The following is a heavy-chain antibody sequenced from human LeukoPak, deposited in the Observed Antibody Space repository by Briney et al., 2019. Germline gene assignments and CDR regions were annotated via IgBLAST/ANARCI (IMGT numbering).Heavy chain of an antibody. CDR1: GFALGTSGEG. CDR3: AHSSRGRILTGYWVYAFDI. V-gene: IGHV2-5*02. J-gene: IGHJ3*02. D-gene: IGHD3-9*01. Sequence: ESGPTLLQPTPTLTLTCTFSGFALGTSGEGVGWIRQPPGKALEWLSLIYWDEDKRYSPSLKRRQTITQDSAKRQVELKMTKMDPVDTATYYCAHSSRGRILTGYWVYAFDIWGQGTMVTVSS. CDR2: IYWDEDK.